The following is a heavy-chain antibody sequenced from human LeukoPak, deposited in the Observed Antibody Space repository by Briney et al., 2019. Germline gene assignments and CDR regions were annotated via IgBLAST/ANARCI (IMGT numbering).Heavy chain of an antibody. CDR1: GGSISSGGYS. D-gene: IGHD6-13*01. Sequence: PSETLSLTCAVSGGSISSGGYSWRWIRQPPGKGLEWIGYIYHSGSTYYNPSLKSRVTISVDRSKNQFSLKLSSVTAADTAVYYCARENIAFDYWGQGTLVTVSS. V-gene: IGHV4-30-2*01. CDR3: ARENIAFDY. CDR2: IYHSGST. J-gene: IGHJ4*02.